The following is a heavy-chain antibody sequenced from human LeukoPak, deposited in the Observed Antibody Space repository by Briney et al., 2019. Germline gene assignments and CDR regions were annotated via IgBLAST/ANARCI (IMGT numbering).Heavy chain of an antibody. D-gene: IGHD1-1*01. V-gene: IGHV4-59*11. CDR3: ARGPPGGYYYYYMDV. CDR2: IYNSGAT. Sequence: SETLSLTCTVSGGSISSHYCSWIRQSPGKGLEWIGYIYNSGATKYNPSLESRVTISEDTSKNQFSLDVSSVTATDAAVYYCARGPPGGYYYYYMDVWGRGTTVTVSS. CDR1: GGSISSHY. J-gene: IGHJ6*03.